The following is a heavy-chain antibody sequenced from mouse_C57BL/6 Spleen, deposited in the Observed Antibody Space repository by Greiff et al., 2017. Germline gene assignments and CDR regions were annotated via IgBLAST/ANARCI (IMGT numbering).Heavy chain of an antibody. CDR3: ARWGY. J-gene: IGHJ2*01. CDR1: GYSITSGYY. V-gene: IGHV3-6*01. Sequence: EVKVEESGPGLVKPSQSLSLTCSVTGYSITSGYYWNWIRQFPGNKLEWMGYISYDGSNNYNPSLKNRISITRDTSTNQFFLKLNSVTTEDSATYYCARWGYWGQGTTLTVSS. CDR2: ISYDGSN.